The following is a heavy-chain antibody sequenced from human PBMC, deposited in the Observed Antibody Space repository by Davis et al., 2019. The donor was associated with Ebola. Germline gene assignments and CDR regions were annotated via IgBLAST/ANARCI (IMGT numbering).Heavy chain of an antibody. D-gene: IGHD2-21*01. J-gene: IGHJ4*02. Sequence: GESLKISCTASGFTSGCCAMNWVRQAPGKGLEWVSGIGSSSNGRHYADSVKGRFTISRDDSKNTVYLQMNSLRAEDTAVYYCAKDRYCGGGTCSFSYFDYWGQGILVTVSS. CDR2: IGSSSNGR. CDR1: GFTSGCCA. CDR3: AKDRYCGGGTCSFSYFDY. V-gene: IGHV3-23*05.